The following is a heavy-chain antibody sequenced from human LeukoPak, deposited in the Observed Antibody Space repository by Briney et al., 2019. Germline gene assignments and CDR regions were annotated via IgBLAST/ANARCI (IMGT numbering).Heavy chain of an antibody. V-gene: IGHV3-30*04. CDR3: ATRGFDP. Sequence: GRSLRLSCAASGFTFSSYAMHWVRQAPGKGLEWVAVISYDGSNKYYADSVKGRFTISRDNSKNTLYLQMNSLRAEDTAVYYCATRGFDPWGQGTLVTVSS. J-gene: IGHJ5*02. CDR2: ISYDGSNK. CDR1: GFTFSSYA.